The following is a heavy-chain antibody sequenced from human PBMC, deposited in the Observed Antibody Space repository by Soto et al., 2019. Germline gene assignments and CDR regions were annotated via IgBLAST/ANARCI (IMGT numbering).Heavy chain of an antibody. V-gene: IGHV3-48*04. Sequence: EVQLVESGGGLVQPGGSLRLSCAASGFTFSSYSMNWVRQAPGKGLEWVSYISSSGSTIYYADSVKGRFTISRDNAKNSLYLQMNSLRAEDTAVYYCARDQGNSYGMDVWGQGTTVTVSS. CDR3: ARDQGNSYGMDV. J-gene: IGHJ6*02. CDR2: ISSSGSTI. CDR1: GFTFSSYS.